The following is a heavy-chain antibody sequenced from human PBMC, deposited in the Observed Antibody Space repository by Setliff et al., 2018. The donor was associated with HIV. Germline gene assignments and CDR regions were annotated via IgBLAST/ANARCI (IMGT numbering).Heavy chain of an antibody. J-gene: IGHJ4*02. CDR1: GFSISTNYY. V-gene: IGHV4-38-2*01. D-gene: IGHD2-2*01. Sequence: SETLSLTCAVSGFSISTNYYWGWIRQPPGKGLDWIGSIYHSGSTYYNPSLKSRVTISVDTSKNQFSLELSSVTAADTAISYCARHSGGDQLLREFDYWGQGTLVTVSS. CDR3: ARHSGGDQLLREFDY. CDR2: IYHSGST.